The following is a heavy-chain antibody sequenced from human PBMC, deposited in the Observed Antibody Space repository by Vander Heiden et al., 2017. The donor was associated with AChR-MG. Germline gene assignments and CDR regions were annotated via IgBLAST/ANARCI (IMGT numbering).Heavy chain of an antibody. CDR3: AKEYRQYQLYYMDV. J-gene: IGHJ6*03. Sequence: QVQLVQSGAEVKKPGASVKVSCKASGYTFTSYGISWVRQAPGQGLEWMGWISAYNGNTNYAQKLQGRVTMTTDTSTSTAYMGLRSMRSDDTAVYYCAKEYRQYQLYYMDVWGKGTTVTVSS. V-gene: IGHV1-18*01. CDR1: GYTFTSYG. CDR2: ISAYNGNT. D-gene: IGHD2-2*01.